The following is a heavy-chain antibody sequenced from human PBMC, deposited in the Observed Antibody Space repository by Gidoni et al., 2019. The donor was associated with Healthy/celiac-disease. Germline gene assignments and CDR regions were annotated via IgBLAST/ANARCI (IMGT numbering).Heavy chain of an antibody. D-gene: IGHD6-19*01. CDR2: ISSSSSYI. Sequence: EVQLVASGGGLVKPGGSLRLSCAASGFTFSSYSMNWVRQAPGKGLEWVSSISSSSSYIYYADSVKGRFTISRDNAKNSLYLQMNSLRAEDTAVYYCARGGQWLDSYYFDYWGQGTLVTVSS. J-gene: IGHJ4*02. CDR1: GFTFSSYS. CDR3: ARGGQWLDSYYFDY. V-gene: IGHV3-21*01.